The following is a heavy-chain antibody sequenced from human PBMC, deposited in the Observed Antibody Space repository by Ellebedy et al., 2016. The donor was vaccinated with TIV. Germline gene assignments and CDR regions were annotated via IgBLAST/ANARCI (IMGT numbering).Heavy chain of an antibody. D-gene: IGHD5-18*01. CDR1: GGSIRSSRYY. CDR2: IYYSGST. V-gene: IGHV4-39*01. CDR3: ARGRHSYGFEWIDS. Sequence: SETLSLXCTVSGGSIRSSRYYWGWIRQPPGKGLEWIGSIYYSGSTYYNPSLKSRVTISVDTSKNLYSLKVSSVTAADTAVYYCARGRHSYGFEWIDSWGQGTLVTVSS. J-gene: IGHJ5*01.